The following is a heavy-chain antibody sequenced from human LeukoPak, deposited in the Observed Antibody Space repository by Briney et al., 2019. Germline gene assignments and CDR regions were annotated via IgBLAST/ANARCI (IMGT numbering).Heavy chain of an antibody. CDR3: AKDRTSSPGAY. V-gene: IGHV3-23*01. D-gene: IGHD6-6*01. CDR1: GFTFSNSG. CDR2: ISGSGGST. J-gene: IGHJ4*02. Sequence: GGSLRLSCAASGFTFSNSGMSWARQAPGKGLEWVSGISGSGGSTYYAESVKGRFTISRDNSKNTLYLQMNSLRVEDTAVYYCAKDRTSSPGAYWGQGTLVTVSP.